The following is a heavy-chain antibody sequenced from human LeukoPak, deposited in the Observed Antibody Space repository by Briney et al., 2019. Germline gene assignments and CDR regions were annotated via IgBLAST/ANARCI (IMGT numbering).Heavy chain of an antibody. CDR3: ARGTLVPDY. CDR1: GGSFSGYY. CDR2: INHSGST. V-gene: IGHV4-34*01. J-gene: IGHJ4*02. Sequence: PSETLSLTCAVYGGSFSGYYWSWIRQPPGKGLEWIGEINHSGSTNYNPSLKSRVTISVDTSKNQFSLKPSSVTAADTAVYYCARGTLVPDYWGQGTLVTVSS. D-gene: IGHD6-6*01.